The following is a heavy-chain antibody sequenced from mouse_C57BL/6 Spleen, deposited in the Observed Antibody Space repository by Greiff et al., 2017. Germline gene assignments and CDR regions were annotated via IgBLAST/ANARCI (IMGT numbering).Heavy chain of an antibody. J-gene: IGHJ3*01. CDR1: GYTFTSYG. V-gene: IGHV1-81*01. D-gene: IGHD1-1*01. CDR3: ARDDYGSQGFAY. CDR2: IYPRSGNT. Sequence: QVQLQQSGAELARPGASVTLSCKASGYTFTSYGISWVKQRTGQGLEWIGEIYPRSGNTYYNEKFKGKATLTADKSSSTAYMELRSLTSEDSAVYFCARDDYGSQGFAYWGQGTLVTVSA.